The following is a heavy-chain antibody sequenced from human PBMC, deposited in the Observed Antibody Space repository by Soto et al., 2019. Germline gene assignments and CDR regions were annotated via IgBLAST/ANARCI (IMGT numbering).Heavy chain of an antibody. V-gene: IGHV3-23*01. CDR1: GFTFSSDA. J-gene: IGHJ4*02. CDR2: ISGSGGST. CDR3: AKENGYSISWFEFDY. Sequence: EVQLLESGGGLVQPGGSLRLSCAASGFTFSSDAMSWVRQAPGKGLEWVSAISGSGGSTYYADSVKGRFTISRDNSKNTLYLQMNCLRAEDTAVYYCAKENGYSISWFEFDYWGQGTLVTVSS. D-gene: IGHD6-13*01.